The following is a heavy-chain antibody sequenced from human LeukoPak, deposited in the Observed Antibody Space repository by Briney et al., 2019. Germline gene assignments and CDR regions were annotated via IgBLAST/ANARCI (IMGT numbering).Heavy chain of an antibody. CDR2: IKQDGSDE. V-gene: IGHV3-7*01. Sequence: GGSLRLSCAASGFTFRSFWMSWVRQAPGKGLEWVATIKQDGSDEFYVDSVKGRFAISRDNAKKSVYLQMNSLRAEDTAVYYCTRDIALISMIRGVVPSYFEYWGQGTLVAVSS. D-gene: IGHD3-10*01. J-gene: IGHJ4*02. CDR1: GFTFRSFW. CDR3: TRDIALISMIRGVVPSYFEY.